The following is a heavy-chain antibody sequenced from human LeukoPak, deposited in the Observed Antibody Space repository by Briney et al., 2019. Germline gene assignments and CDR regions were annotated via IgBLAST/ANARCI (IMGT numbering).Heavy chain of an antibody. CDR1: GFTFSSSA. CDR3: ARKTDSSAYAY. CDR2: ISAGGGTT. J-gene: IGHJ4*02. V-gene: IGHV3-23*01. D-gene: IGHD3-22*01. Sequence: GGSLRLSCAASGFTFSSSAMSWVRQAPGKGLEWVSLISAGGGTTYYADSVKGRFTISRDNSKNTLFLQMNSLRAEDTAAYYCARKTDSSAYAYWGQGTLVTVSS.